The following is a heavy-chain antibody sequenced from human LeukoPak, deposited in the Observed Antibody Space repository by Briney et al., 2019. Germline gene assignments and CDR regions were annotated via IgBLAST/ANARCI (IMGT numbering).Heavy chain of an antibody. CDR3: ARGQWELPWVYYYYGMDV. Sequence: SQTLSLTCAISGDSVSSNSAAWNWIRQSPSRGLEWLGRTYYRSKWYNDYAVSVKSRITISPDTSENQFSLQLNSVTPEDTAVYYCARGQWELPWVYYYYGMDVWGQGTTVTVSS. CDR1: GDSVSSNSAA. V-gene: IGHV6-1*01. D-gene: IGHD1-26*01. CDR2: TYYRSKWYN. J-gene: IGHJ6*02.